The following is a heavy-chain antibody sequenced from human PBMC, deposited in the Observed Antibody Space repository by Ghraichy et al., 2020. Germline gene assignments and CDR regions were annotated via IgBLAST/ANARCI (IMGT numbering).Heavy chain of an antibody. Sequence: GVLNISCVASAFTFSSYNMNWVRQAPGKGLEWVSHISSGSGNIYYADSVKGRFTISRDNAKNSLYLQMNSLTDEDTAVYYCARDVTRGSGTYYIYFDSWGQGTLVTVSS. CDR3: ARDVTRGSGTYYIYFDS. CDR2: ISSGSGNI. D-gene: IGHD3-10*01. J-gene: IGHJ4*02. V-gene: IGHV3-48*02. CDR1: AFTFSSYN.